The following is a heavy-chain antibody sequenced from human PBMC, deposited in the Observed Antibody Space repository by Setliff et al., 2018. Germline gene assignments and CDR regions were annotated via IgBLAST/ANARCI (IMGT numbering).Heavy chain of an antibody. CDR3: AKRGPYCSGGTCHYYFDY. CDR1: GGSISSSN. J-gene: IGHJ4*02. D-gene: IGHD2-15*01. V-gene: IGHV3-21*03. Sequence: KTSETLSLTCAVSGGSISSSNWWSWVRQAPGKGLEWVSSISSSSSYIYYADSVKGRFTISRDNSKNTVYLEMNSLRAEDTAVYYCAKRGPYCSGGTCHYYFDYWGQGTLVTVSS. CDR2: ISSSSSYI.